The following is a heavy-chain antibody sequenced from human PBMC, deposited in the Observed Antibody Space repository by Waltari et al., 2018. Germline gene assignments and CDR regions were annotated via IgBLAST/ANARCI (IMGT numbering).Heavy chain of an antibody. CDR1: GFTISRFW. Sequence: EAQLVQSGGGLVQQGGSLTLSCAASGFTISRFWMTWIRQAPGQGLQWVAHIGPDGSDKYYVDSVKGRFTISRDNAENSLLLQMSSLRVEDTALYYCVGWNDPINSWGQGTLVAVSS. V-gene: IGHV3-7*01. D-gene: IGHD1-1*01. CDR3: VGWNDPINS. J-gene: IGHJ4*02. CDR2: IGPDGSDK.